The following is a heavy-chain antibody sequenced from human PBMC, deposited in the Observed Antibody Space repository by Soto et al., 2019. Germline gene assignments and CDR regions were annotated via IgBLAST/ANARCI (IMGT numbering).Heavy chain of an antibody. CDR2: ISSNSDTT. CDR3: AHPRGYGVFDAVDI. J-gene: IGHJ3*02. V-gene: IGHV3-23*01. CDR1: GFIFSTYA. D-gene: IGHD4-17*01. Sequence: LRLSCAASGFIFSTYAMNWVRQAPGEGLEWVSAISSNSDTTFYAESVRGRFTISRDNSVNTLYLQMSRLRTEDTAVYYCAHPRGYGVFDAVDIWGQGTMVTVSS.